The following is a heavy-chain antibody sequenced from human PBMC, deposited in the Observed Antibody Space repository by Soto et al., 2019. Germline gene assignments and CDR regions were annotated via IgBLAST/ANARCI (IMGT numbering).Heavy chain of an antibody. CDR1: GGSISSYY. CDR3: VRPARSSSDY. CDR2: IYYSGST. V-gene: IGHV4-59*01. Sequence: SETLSLTCTVSGGSISSYYWSWIRQPPGKGLEWIGYIYYSGSTNYNPSLKSRVTISVDTSKNQFSLKLSSVTAADTAVYYCVRPARSSSDYWGQGTLVTVSS. J-gene: IGHJ4*02. D-gene: IGHD2-2*01.